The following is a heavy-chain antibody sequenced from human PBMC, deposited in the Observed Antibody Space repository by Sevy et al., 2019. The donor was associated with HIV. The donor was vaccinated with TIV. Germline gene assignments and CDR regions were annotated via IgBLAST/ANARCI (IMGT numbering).Heavy chain of an antibody. CDR3: ARGGPLVDAALIPWGMDV. CDR2: IKQGGNEK. D-gene: IGHD5-18*01. Sequence: GGSLRLSCAASGFTFSNYWMNWVRQAPGKGLEWVANIKQGGNEKYYVDSVKGRFTLSRDNAKNSVSLQMTSLRAEDTAVYYCARGGPLVDAALIPWGMDVWGQGTTVTVSS. V-gene: IGHV3-7*01. CDR1: GFTFSNYW. J-gene: IGHJ6*02.